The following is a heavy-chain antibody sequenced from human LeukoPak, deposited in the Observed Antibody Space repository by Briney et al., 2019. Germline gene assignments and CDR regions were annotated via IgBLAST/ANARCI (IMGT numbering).Heavy chain of an antibody. CDR3: ASPDYYDSSGLSY. CDR2: IYYSGST. V-gene: IGHV4-39*01. J-gene: IGHJ4*02. Sequence: PSATLSLSCTVSGGSLSSSSYYWGWIGQPPGKGLEWIGSIYYSGSTYYNPSLKSRVTISVDTSKNQFSLKLSSVTAADTAVYYCASPDYYDSSGLSYWGQGTLVTVSS. D-gene: IGHD3-22*01. CDR1: GGSLSSSSYY.